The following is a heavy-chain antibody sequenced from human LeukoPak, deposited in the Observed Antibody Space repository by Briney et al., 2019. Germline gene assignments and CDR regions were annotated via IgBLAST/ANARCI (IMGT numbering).Heavy chain of an antibody. CDR1: GYSISSGYY. CDR2: IYHSGST. CDR3: ARLSYYDFWGGYYTAYFDL. Sequence: PSETLSLTCAVSGYSISSGYYWGWIRQPPGKGLEWIGIIYHSGSTYYNPSLKSRVNISVDTSKNQSSLKLSSVTAADTAVYYCARLSYYDFWGGYYTAYFDLWGRGTLVTVSS. J-gene: IGHJ2*01. D-gene: IGHD3-3*01. V-gene: IGHV4-38-2*01.